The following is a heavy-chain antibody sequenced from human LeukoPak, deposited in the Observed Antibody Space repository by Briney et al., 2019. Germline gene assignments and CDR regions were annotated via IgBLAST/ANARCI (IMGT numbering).Heavy chain of an antibody. CDR3: ARVTGYMIEDYFDY. CDR1: GGSISSYY. V-gene: IGHV4-59*01. D-gene: IGHD3-22*01. J-gene: IGHJ4*02. Sequence: SETLSLTCTVSGGSISSYYWSWIRQPPGKGLEWIGYIYYSGSTNYKPSLKSRVNISVEKSKNQFSLELRSVSAADAAVYYCARVTGYMIEDYFDYWGQGTLVTVSS. CDR2: IYYSGST.